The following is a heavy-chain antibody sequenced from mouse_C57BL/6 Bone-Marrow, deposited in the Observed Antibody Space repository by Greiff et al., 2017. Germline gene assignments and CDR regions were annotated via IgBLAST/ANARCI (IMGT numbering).Heavy chain of an antibody. J-gene: IGHJ4*01. CDR1: GFNIKDDY. D-gene: IGHD2-4*01. CDR3: TYDYEGYYAMDY. V-gene: IGHV14-4*01. Sequence: VHVKQSGAELVRPGASVKLSCTASGFNIKDDYMHWVKQRPEQGLEWIGWIDPENGDTEYASKFQGKATITADTSSNTAYLQLSSLTSEDTAVYYCTYDYEGYYAMDYWGQGTSVTVSS. CDR2: IDPENGDT.